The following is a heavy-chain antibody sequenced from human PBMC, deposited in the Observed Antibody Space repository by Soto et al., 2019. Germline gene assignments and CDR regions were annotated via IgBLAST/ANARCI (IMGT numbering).Heavy chain of an antibody. CDR2: IWYDGSNK. CDR3: ASGSTWPAYFDY. J-gene: IGHJ4*02. Sequence: QVQLVESGGGVVQPGRSLRLSCAASGFTFSSYGMHWVRQAPGKGLEWVAVIWYDGSNKYYADSVKGRFTISRDNSKNTLYLQMNSLRAEDTAVYYCASGSTWPAYFDYWGQGTLVTVSS. CDR1: GFTFSSYG. D-gene: IGHD3-10*01. V-gene: IGHV3-33*01.